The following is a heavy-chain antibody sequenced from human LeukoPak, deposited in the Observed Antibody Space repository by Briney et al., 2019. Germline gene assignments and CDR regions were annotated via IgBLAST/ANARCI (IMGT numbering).Heavy chain of an antibody. Sequence: GGSLRLSCAASGLTVSSNYMSWVRQAPGKGLEWVSVIYSGGSTYYADSVKGRFTISRDNSKNTLYLQMNSLRAEDTAVYYCAREYSGYNYYYGMDVWGQGTTVTVSS. V-gene: IGHV3-53*01. CDR3: AREYSGYNYYYGMDV. J-gene: IGHJ6*02. CDR1: GLTVSSNY. CDR2: IYSGGST. D-gene: IGHD5-12*01.